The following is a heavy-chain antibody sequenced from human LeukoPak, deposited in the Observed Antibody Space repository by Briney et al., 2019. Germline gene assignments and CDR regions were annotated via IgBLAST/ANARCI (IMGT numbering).Heavy chain of an antibody. J-gene: IGHJ4*02. CDR1: GFTVSGNY. CDR3: ASASCSGSSCYSGYFDY. V-gene: IGHV3-53*01. CDR2: IYGGGST. Sequence: GGSLRLSCAASGFTVSGNYMNWVRQAPGKGLEWVSVIYGGGSTYYADSVRDRFTISRDNSKNTLYLQMNSLRAEDTAVYYCASASCSGSSCYSGYFDYWGQGTLVTVSS. D-gene: IGHD2-15*01.